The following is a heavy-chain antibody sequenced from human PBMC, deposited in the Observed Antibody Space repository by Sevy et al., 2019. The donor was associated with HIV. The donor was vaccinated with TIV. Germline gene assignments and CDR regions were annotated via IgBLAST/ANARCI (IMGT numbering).Heavy chain of an antibody. Sequence: SETLSLTCTVSGGSISSYYWSWIRQPAGKGLEWIGRIYTSGSTNYNPSLKSRVTMSVDTSKNQFCLKLSSVTAADTAVYYCARDLGGGGYSYGYYFDYWGQGTLVTVSS. CDR1: GGSISSYY. D-gene: IGHD5-18*01. V-gene: IGHV4-4*07. CDR2: IYTSGST. CDR3: ARDLGGGGYSYGYYFDY. J-gene: IGHJ4*02.